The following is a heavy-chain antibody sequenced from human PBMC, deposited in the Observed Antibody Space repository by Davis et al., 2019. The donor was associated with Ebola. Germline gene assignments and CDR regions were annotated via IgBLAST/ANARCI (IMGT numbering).Heavy chain of an antibody. J-gene: IGHJ4*02. V-gene: IGHV3-21*01. CDR3: AREADYYDSSGYSHYFDY. D-gene: IGHD3-22*01. CDR2: ISSSSSYI. CDR1: GFTFSRYT. Sequence: PGRPLRLSCAASGFTFSRYTMNWVRQAPGKGLEWVSSISSSSSYIYYADSVKGRFTISRDNAKNSLYLQMNSLRAEDTAVYYCAREADYYDSSGYSHYFDYWGQGTLVTVSS.